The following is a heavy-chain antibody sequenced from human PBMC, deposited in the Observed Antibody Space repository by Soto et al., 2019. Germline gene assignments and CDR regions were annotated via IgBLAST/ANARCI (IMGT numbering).Heavy chain of an antibody. CDR1: GFTFSSYT. CDR2: ISDSGGST. CDR3: AKGLGDYYHRDV. J-gene: IGHJ6*03. Sequence: GGSLRLSCAASGFTFSSYTMSWVRQAPGKGLEWVSAISDSGGSTYYADSVKGRFTISRDNSKHTLFLQVNSLRAEDTAVYYCAKGLGDYYHRDVWGKGTTVTVPS. V-gene: IGHV3-23*01.